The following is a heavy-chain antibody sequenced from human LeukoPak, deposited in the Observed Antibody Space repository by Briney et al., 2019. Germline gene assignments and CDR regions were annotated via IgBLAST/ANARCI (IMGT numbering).Heavy chain of an antibody. CDR1: GGSISSYY. D-gene: IGHD7-27*01. Sequence: SETLSLTCTVSGGSISSYYWSWIRQPAGKGLEWIGRIYTSGSTNYNPSLKSRVTMSVDTSKNQFSLKLSSVTAADTAVYYCARPGDRSADPYAVDIWGQGTMVTVSS. J-gene: IGHJ3*02. CDR3: ARPGDRSADPYAVDI. V-gene: IGHV4-4*07. CDR2: IYTSGST.